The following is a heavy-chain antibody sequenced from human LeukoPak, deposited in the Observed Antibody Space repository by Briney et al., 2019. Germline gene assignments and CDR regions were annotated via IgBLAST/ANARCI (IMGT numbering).Heavy chain of an antibody. CDR1: GGSISTYY. D-gene: IGHD4-17*01. CDR3: AREDPQTTVPEGMDV. CDR2: IYYTGTT. Sequence: SETLSLTCSVSGGSISTYYWSWIRQPPGKGLEWIGYIYYTGTTNYNPSPRSRVTISVDTSRNQFSLRLSSVTAADTAVYYCAREDPQTTVPEGMDVWGHGTTVIVSS. V-gene: IGHV4-59*01. J-gene: IGHJ6*02.